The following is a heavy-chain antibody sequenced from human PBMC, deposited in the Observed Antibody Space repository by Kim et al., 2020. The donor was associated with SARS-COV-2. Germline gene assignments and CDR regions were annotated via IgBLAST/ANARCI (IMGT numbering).Heavy chain of an antibody. Sequence: HSVSTKYHPSLTSRVTVSVDTSKKQFSLNLSSVTAADTAVYYCAAGAPGHWGQGTLVTVSS. J-gene: IGHJ1*01. V-gene: IGHV4-34*01. CDR3: AAGAPGH. CDR2: HSVST.